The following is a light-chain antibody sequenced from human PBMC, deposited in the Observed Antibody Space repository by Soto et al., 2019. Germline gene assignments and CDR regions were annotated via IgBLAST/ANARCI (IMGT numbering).Light chain of an antibody. Sequence: EIVMTQSPATLSVSPGERATLSCRASQSVGSNLAWYHQKPGQAPRLLFYGASTRATGIPARFSGSGSGTEFTLTISSLQSEDFAVYYCQQYRRWPRTFGQGTKVEIK. CDR3: QQYRRWPRT. J-gene: IGKJ1*01. CDR2: GAS. V-gene: IGKV3-15*01. CDR1: QSVGSN.